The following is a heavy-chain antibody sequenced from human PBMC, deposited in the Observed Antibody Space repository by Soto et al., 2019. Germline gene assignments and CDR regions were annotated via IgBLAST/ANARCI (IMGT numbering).Heavy chain of an antibody. D-gene: IGHD6-13*01. J-gene: IGHJ4*02. V-gene: IGHV3-53*01. CDR3: ARASIAAAGYYFDY. Sequence: GGSLRLSCAASGFTVSTNYMSWVRQAPGKGLEWVSVIYSGGSTYYADSVKGRFTISRDNTKNTLYLQMNSLRAEDTAVYYCARASIAAAGYYFDYWGQGTLVTVPQ. CDR2: IYSGGST. CDR1: GFTVSTNY.